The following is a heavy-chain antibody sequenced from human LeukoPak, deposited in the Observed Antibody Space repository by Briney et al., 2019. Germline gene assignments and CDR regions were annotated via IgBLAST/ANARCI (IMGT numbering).Heavy chain of an antibody. D-gene: IGHD4-23*01. CDR2: INHSGST. V-gene: IGHV4-34*01. J-gene: IGHJ6*02. CDR1: GGSFSGYY. Sequence: PSETLSLTCAVYGGSFSGYYWSWIRQPPGKGLEWIGEINHSGSTNYNPSLKSRVTISVDTSKNQFSLKLSSVTAADTAVYYCARGWFSTVVKGGMDVWGQGTTVTVSS. CDR3: ARGWFSTVVKGGMDV.